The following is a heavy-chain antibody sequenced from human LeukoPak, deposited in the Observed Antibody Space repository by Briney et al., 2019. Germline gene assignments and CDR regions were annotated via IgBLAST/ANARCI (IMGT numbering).Heavy chain of an antibody. CDR2: IYYSGST. CDR3: ARAGFGYGDYLDY. CDR1: GGSISSYY. Sequence: PSGTLSLTCTVSGGSISSYYWSWIRQPPGKGLEWIGYIYYSGSTNYNPSLKSRVTISVDTSKNQFSLKLSSVTAADTAVYYCARAGFGYGDYLDYWGQGTLVTVSS. J-gene: IGHJ4*02. D-gene: IGHD4-17*01. V-gene: IGHV4-59*01.